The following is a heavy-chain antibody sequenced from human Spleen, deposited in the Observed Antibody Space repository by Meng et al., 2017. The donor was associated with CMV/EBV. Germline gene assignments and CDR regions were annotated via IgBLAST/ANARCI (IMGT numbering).Heavy chain of an antibody. V-gene: IGHV3-49*04. J-gene: IGHJ4*02. CDR2: TRSKAYGGTT. D-gene: IGHD3-3*01. CDR1: GFTFGDYA. CDR3: TRGRGTYYDFWSFDY. Sequence: GESLKISCTASGFTFGDYATSWVRQAPGKGLEWVGFTRSKAYGGTTEYAASVKGRFTTSRDDFKSIAYLQMNSLKTEDTAVYYCTRGRGTYYDFWSFDYWGQGTLVTVSS.